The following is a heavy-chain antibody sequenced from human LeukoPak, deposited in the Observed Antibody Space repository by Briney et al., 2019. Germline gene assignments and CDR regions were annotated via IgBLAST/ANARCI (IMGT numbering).Heavy chain of an antibody. Sequence: GGSLRLSCAASGFTLSNFWMNWVRQAPGKGLEWVAIINRDGTQKYYVDSVKGRFTISRDNAKNSLYLQVNSLRAEDTAVYYCARWRAGIAVAVDYWGQGTLVTVSS. CDR3: ARWRAGIAVAVDY. CDR1: GFTLSNFW. CDR2: INRDGTQK. V-gene: IGHV3-7*05. D-gene: IGHD6-19*01. J-gene: IGHJ4*02.